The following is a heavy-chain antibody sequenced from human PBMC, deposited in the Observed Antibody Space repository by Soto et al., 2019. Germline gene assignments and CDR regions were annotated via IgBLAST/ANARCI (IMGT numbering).Heavy chain of an antibody. V-gene: IGHV3-15*01. D-gene: IGHD6-13*01. CDR2: IKSKTDGGTT. CDR3: TTDRGQQLVLDAFDI. CDR1: GFTFSNAW. Sequence: GGSLRLSCAASGFTFSNAWMSWVRQAPGKGLEWVGRIKSKTDGGTTDYAAPVKGRFTISRDDSKNTLYLQMNSLKTEDTAVYYCTTDRGQQLVLDAFDIWGQGTMVSVS. J-gene: IGHJ3*02.